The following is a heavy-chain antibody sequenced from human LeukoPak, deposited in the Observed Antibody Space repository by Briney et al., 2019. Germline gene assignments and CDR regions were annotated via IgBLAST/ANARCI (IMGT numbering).Heavy chain of an antibody. CDR1: GFTVRSNY. CDR2: IYTDGST. Sequence: QPGGSLRPSGAAPGFTVRSNYMSGAGQAPGRGLEWVSVIYTDGSTYYAGSGKGRFTISRDNSHNTLYLQMNSLRVEDTAVYYCARGPLRVYFDDWGQGTLVTVSS. CDR3: ARGPLRVYFDD. J-gene: IGHJ4*02. V-gene: IGHV3-53*01. D-gene: IGHD4-17*01.